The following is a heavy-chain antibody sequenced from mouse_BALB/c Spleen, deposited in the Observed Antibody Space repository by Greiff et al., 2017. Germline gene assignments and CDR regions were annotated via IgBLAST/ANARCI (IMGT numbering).Heavy chain of an antibody. D-gene: IGHD1-1*01. CDR2: ISSGSSTI. V-gene: IGHV5-17*02. CDR1: GFTFSSFG. Sequence: EVMLVESGGGLVQPGGSRKLSCAASGFTFSSFGMHWVRQAPEKGLEWVAYISSGSSTIYYADTVKGRFTISRDNPKNTLFLQMTSLRSEDTAMYYCARGTTVVAPYFDYWGQGTTLTVSS. J-gene: IGHJ2*01. CDR3: ARGTTVVAPYFDY.